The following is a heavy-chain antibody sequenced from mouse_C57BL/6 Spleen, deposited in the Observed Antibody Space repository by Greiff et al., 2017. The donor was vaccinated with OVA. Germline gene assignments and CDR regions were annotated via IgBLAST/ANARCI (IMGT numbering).Heavy chain of an antibody. CDR2: IFPGSGST. D-gene: IGHD2-3*01. V-gene: IGHV1-75*01. J-gene: IGHJ1*03. Sequence: QVQLQQSGPELVKPGASVKISCKASGYTFTDYYINWVKQRPGQGLEWIGWIFPGSGSTYYNEKFKGKATLTVDKSSSTAYMLLSSLTSEDSAVYVCAREGRGYSVNYFDVWGTGTTVTVSS. CDR3: AREGRGYSVNYFDV. CDR1: GYTFTDYY.